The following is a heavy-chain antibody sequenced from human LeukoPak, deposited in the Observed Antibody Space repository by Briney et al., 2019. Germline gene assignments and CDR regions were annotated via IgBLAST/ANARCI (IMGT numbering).Heavy chain of an antibody. D-gene: IGHD3-22*01. CDR3: ARRFDTSGYFQN. CDR2: IYPGDSDT. Sequence: GESLKNSCKVSGYSFTTYWIGWVRQMPGKGLEWMGIIYPGDSDTRYSPSFQGQVTISADKSISTAYLQWDSLKASDTAIYYCARRFDTSGYFQNWGQGTLVTVSS. CDR1: GYSFTTYW. V-gene: IGHV5-51*01. J-gene: IGHJ1*01.